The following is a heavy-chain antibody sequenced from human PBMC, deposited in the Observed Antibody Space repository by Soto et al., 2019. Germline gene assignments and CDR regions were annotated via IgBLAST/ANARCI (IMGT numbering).Heavy chain of an antibody. Sequence: SLTCAVYGGSFSGYYWSWIRQPPGKGLEWIGEINHRGSTNYNPSLKSRVTISVDTSKNQFSLKLSSVTAADTAVYYCARGKTTVTIFSGYYYYGMDVWGQGTTVPVSS. CDR3: ARGKTTVTIFSGYYYYGMDV. V-gene: IGHV4-34*01. CDR2: INHRGST. CDR1: GGSFSGYY. J-gene: IGHJ6*02. D-gene: IGHD4-17*01.